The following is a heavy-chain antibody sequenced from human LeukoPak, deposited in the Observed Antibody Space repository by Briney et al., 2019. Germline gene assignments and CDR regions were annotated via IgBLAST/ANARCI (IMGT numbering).Heavy chain of an antibody. V-gene: IGHV3-66*01. Sequence: GGSLRLSRAASGFSVSTTYMSWVRQAPGKGLDWLSVIKSGGGTHYAESVKGRFTTSRDISKNTLYLQMNNLRAEDTAVYYCAREGTTGHGINDQGLDSWGQGILVTVSS. J-gene: IGHJ4*02. D-gene: IGHD4-17*01. CDR1: GFSVSTTY. CDR3: AREGTTGHGINDQGLDS. CDR2: IKSGGGT.